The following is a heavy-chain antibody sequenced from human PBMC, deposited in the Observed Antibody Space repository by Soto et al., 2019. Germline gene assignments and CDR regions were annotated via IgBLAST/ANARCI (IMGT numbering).Heavy chain of an antibody. CDR2: MFYGVST. V-gene: IGHV4-39*01. CDR1: GSSINSSGYY. CDR3: ARLPSRHLVGY. D-gene: IGHD2-15*01. Sequence: SETLSLTCTVSGSSINSSGYYWGWIRQPPGKGLEWIGSMFYGVSTYYNPSLKSRVTVSVDTSKNQFSLNLRSVTAADTAVYYCARLPSRHLVGYWGQGTLVTVSS. J-gene: IGHJ4*02.